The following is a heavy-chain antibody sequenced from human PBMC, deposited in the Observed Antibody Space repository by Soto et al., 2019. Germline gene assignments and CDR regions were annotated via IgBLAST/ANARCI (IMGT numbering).Heavy chain of an antibody. V-gene: IGHV4-34*01. Sequence: SETLSLTCAVYGGSFSGYYWSWIRQPPGKGLEWIGEINHSGSTNYNPSLKSRVTISVDTSKNQFSLKLSSVTAADTAVYYCARGRHSGYGPHDYWGQGTLVTVST. CDR3: ARGRHSGYGPHDY. CDR2: INHSGST. D-gene: IGHD5-12*01. J-gene: IGHJ4*02. CDR1: GGSFSGYY.